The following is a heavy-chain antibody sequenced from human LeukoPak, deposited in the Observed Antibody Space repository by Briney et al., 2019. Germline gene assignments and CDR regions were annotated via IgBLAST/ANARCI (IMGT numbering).Heavy chain of an antibody. D-gene: IGHD3-16*02. CDR2: INTDGSTI. CDR1: GFTFSNYW. V-gene: IGHV3-74*01. Sequence: GGSLRLSCAASGFTFSNYWMHWVRQVPGKGLMWVSRINTDGSTIDYADSLKGRFTISRDDAKNTLYLQMYSLRDEDTAIYYCARAGSYRFDYWGQGTLVTVSS. CDR3: ARAGSYRFDY. J-gene: IGHJ4*02.